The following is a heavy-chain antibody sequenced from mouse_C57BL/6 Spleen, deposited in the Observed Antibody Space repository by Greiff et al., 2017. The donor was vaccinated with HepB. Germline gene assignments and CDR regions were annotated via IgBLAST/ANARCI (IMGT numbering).Heavy chain of an antibody. J-gene: IGHJ4*01. CDR2: INPNNGGT. Sequence: EVQGVESGPELVKPGASVKIPCKASGYTFTDYNMDWVKQSHGKSLEWIGDINPNNGGTIYNQKFKGKATLTVDKSSSTAYMELRSLTSEDTAVYYCARLQYDYYAMDYWGQGTSVTVSS. CDR3: ARLQYDYYAMDY. CDR1: GYTFTDYN. D-gene: IGHD2-14*01. V-gene: IGHV1-18*01.